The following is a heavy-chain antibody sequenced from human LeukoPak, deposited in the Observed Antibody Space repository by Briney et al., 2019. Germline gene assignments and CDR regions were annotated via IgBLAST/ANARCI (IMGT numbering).Heavy chain of an antibody. V-gene: IGHV5-51*01. CDR2: IYTGDSDT. J-gene: IGHJ4*01. Sequence: GEPLKISCKGSGYSFTSYCNAWVRQMHGNGLQWKVIIYTGDSDTRHSPSFQGQVTISADKSITTAYLQWSSLKASDTAMYYCARAIDISVVYGAYFDYWGQGTLVTVSS. D-gene: IGHD4/OR15-4a*01. CDR1: GYSFTSYC. CDR3: ARAIDISVVYGAYFDY.